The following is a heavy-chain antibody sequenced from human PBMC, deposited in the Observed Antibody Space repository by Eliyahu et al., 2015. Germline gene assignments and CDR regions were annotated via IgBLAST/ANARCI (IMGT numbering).Heavy chain of an antibody. J-gene: IGHJ4*02. CDR1: GGSXXXSSYY. CDR2: IYYSGST. Sequence: QLQLQESGPGLVKPSXTLXLTCTVXGGSXXXSSYYWGWXRQPPGKGLEWIGSIYYSGSTYYNPSLKSRVTISVDTSKNQFSLKLSSVTAADTAVYYCARTKPEDIVVVVAFDYWGQGTLVTVSS. V-gene: IGHV4-39*01. CDR3: ARTKPEDIVVVVAFDY. D-gene: IGHD2-15*01.